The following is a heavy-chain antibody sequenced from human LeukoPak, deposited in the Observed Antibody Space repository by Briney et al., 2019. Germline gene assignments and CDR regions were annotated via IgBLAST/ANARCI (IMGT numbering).Heavy chain of an antibody. J-gene: IGHJ4*02. CDR2: ISSSSSTI. Sequence: GWALRLSCAASGFTFSSYSMKWVRQAPGKGLEGVSYISSSSSTIYYADYVKGRFTISRDNAKNSLYLQMNSLRSEDTAVYYCARVGGYNYDYWGQGTLVTVSS. V-gene: IGHV3-48*04. CDR3: ARVGGYNYDY. D-gene: IGHD5-24*01. CDR1: GFTFSSYS.